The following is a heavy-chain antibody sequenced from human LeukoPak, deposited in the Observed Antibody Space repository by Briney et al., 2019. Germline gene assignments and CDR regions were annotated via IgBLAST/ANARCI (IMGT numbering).Heavy chain of an antibody. D-gene: IGHD3-3*01. CDR3: VRAIGVVVEY. V-gene: IGHV3-23*01. CDR1: GFTFSSYA. CDR2: ISYSGGST. Sequence: GGSLRLSCAASGFTFSSYAMSWVRQAPGKGLDWVSAISYSGGSTYYVDSVKGRFTISGDNSKNTVYLQMIGLSAEDTAVYYCVRAIGVVVEYWGQGTLVTVSS. J-gene: IGHJ4*02.